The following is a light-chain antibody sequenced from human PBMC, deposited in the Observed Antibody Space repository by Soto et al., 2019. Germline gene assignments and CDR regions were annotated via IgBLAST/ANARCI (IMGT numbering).Light chain of an antibody. Sequence: EIVLTQSPGTLSLSPGERATLSFRASQSVSSSYLAWYQQKPGQAPRLLIYGASSRATGIPDRFSGSGSGTDFTRTISRLEPEDFAVYYCQQYGRSLITFGQGTRLEI. CDR3: QQYGRSLIT. V-gene: IGKV3-20*01. CDR2: GAS. CDR1: QSVSSSY. J-gene: IGKJ5*01.